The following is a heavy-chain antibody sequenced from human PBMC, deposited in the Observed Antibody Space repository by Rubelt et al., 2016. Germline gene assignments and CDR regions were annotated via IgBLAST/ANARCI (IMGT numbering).Heavy chain of an antibody. V-gene: IGHV1-8*02. CDR2: MNPNSGNT. D-gene: IGHD3-22*01. Sequence: GASVKVSCKASGYTFTGYYMHWVRQATGQGLEWMGWMNPNSGNTGYAQKFQGRVTMTRNTSISTAYMELSSLRSEDTAVYYCAREANYYDSSGYGYWGQGTLVTVSS. J-gene: IGHJ4*02. CDR1: GYTFTGYY. CDR3: AREANYYDSSGYGY.